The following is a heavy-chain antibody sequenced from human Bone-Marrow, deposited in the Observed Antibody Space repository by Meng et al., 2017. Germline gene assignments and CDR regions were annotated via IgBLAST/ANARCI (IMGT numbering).Heavy chain of an antibody. V-gene: IGHV4-34*01. CDR2: IYHSGST. CDR1: GLSLRGYN. CDR3: ARDKRIYSGYGWWFDP. Sequence: VPPEQGRDVLLTPAETLSLICAFYGLSLRGYNWSLTRQPRGKGLEWIGEIYHSGSTNYNTSFKSRVTISVDTSKNQFSLKLCSVTAADTAVYYCARDKRIYSGYGWWFDPWGQGTLVTVSS. D-gene: IGHD5-12*01. J-gene: IGHJ5*02.